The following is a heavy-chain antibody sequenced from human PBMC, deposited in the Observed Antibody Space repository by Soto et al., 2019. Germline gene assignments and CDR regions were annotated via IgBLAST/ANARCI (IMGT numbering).Heavy chain of an antibody. D-gene: IGHD3-22*01. Sequence: GGSLRLSCAASGFTFSSYAMSWVRQAPGKGLEWVSVISNSGGSTYNADSVKGRFTMSRDNSKNTLYLQMNSLRAEDTAIYYCAKDGSSGYYWHDYWGQGTLVTVSS. V-gene: IGHV3-23*01. J-gene: IGHJ4*02. CDR1: GFTFSSYA. CDR2: ISNSGGST. CDR3: AKDGSSGYYWHDY.